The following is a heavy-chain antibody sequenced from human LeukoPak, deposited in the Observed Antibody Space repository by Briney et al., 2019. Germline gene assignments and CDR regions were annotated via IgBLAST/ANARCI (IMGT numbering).Heavy chain of an antibody. J-gene: IGHJ6*04. D-gene: IGHD3-16*01. Sequence: SETLSLTCTVSGGSISSYYWSWIRQPPGKGLEWIGYIYYSGSTKYNPSLKSRVTISVDTSKNQFSLRLSSVTAADTAVYYCARAPVSTAYLHYYSMDVWGKGTMVTVSS. V-gene: IGHV4-59*01. CDR3: ARAPVSTAYLHYYSMDV. CDR2: IYYSGST. CDR1: GGSISSYY.